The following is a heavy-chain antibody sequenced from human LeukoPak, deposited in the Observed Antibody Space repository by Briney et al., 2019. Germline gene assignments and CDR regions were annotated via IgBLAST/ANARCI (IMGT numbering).Heavy chain of an antibody. V-gene: IGHV4-34*01. D-gene: IGHD4-11*01. CDR3: ARGNGAVTTSPYYYYMDV. CDR1: GGSFSNYY. CDR2: INHSGST. J-gene: IGHJ6*03. Sequence: PSETLSLTCAVYGGSFSNYYWSWIRQPPGKGLEWIGEINHSGSTNYNPSLKSRVTISVDTSKNQFSLKLSSVTAADTAVYYCARGNGAVTTSPYYYYMDVWGKGTTVTVSS.